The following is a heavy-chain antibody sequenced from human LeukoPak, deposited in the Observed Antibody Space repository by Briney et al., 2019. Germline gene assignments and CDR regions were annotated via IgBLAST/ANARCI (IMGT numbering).Heavy chain of an antibody. CDR3: ASTIAAAGPLDY. V-gene: IGHV1-46*01. Sequence: ASVKVSCKASGYTFTSYYMHWVRQAPGQGLEWMGIINPSGGSTSYAQKFQGRVTMTRDTSTSTVYMELSSLRSEDTAVYYCASTIAAAGPLDYWGQGTLVTVSS. J-gene: IGHJ4*02. CDR2: INPSGGST. D-gene: IGHD6-13*01. CDR1: GYTFTSYY.